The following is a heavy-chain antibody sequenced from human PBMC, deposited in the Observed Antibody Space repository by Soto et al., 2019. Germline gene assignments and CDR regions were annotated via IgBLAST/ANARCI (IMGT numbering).Heavy chain of an antibody. Sequence: GGSLRLSCAASGFTFSNYEMHWVRQAPGKGLEYVSGISNNGAHTDYAKSVKGRFTISRDNSENTLYLQMGSLRAEDMALYYCAKGSASSRPYYFDYWGQGTLVTVSS. CDR2: ISNNGAHT. J-gene: IGHJ4*02. V-gene: IGHV3-64*01. CDR1: GFTFSNYE. D-gene: IGHD2-2*01. CDR3: AKGSASSRPYYFDY.